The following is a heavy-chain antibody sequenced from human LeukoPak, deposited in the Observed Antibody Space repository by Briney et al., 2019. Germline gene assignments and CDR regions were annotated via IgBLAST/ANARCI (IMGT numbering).Heavy chain of an antibody. V-gene: IGHV4-4*07. CDR1: GGSISSYY. D-gene: IGHD3-9*01. CDR3: ARNPPYDILTGYSTYYFDY. Sequence: SETLSLTCTVSGGSISSYYWSWIRQPAGKGLEWIGRIYTSGSTNYNPSLKSRVTMSVDTSKNQFSLKLSSVPAADTAVYYCARNPPYDILTGYSTYYFDYWGQGTLVTVSS. CDR2: IYTSGST. J-gene: IGHJ4*02.